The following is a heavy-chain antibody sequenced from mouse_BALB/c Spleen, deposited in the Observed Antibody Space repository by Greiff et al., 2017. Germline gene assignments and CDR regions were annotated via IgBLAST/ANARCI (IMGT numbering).Heavy chain of an antibody. CDR1: GFTFSSYA. CDR3: ARPTTGRGDFDY. Sequence: EVQLVESGGGLVKPGGSLKLSCAASGFTFSSYAMSWVRQSPEKRLEWVAEISSGGSYTYYPDTVTGRFTISRDNAKNTLYLQMSSLKSEDTAMYYCARPTTGRGDFDYWGQGTTLTVSS. CDR2: ISSGGSYT. D-gene: IGHD4-1*02. V-gene: IGHV5-9-4*01. J-gene: IGHJ2*01.